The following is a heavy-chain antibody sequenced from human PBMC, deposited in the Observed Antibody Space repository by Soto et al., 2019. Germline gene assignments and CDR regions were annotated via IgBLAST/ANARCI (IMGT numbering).Heavy chain of an antibody. Sequence: QVQLVQSGAEVKKPGASVKVSCKASGYTFTGYYMHWVRQAPGQGLEWMGWINPNSGGTNYALKFQGRVTMTRDTSISTAYMELSRLRSDDTAVYYCAREGEGESNAIKTVSGGTHPFRYYYYGMDVWGQGTTVTVSS. CDR2: INPNSGGT. V-gene: IGHV1-2*02. J-gene: IGHJ6*02. D-gene: IGHD2-15*01. CDR1: GYTFTGYY. CDR3: AREGEGESNAIKTVSGGTHPFRYYYYGMDV.